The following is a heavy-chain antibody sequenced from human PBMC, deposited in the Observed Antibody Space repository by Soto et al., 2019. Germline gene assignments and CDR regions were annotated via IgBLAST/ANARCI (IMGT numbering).Heavy chain of an antibody. V-gene: IGHV4-30-4*01. CDR2: ISYSGTT. CDR3: ARGRGYSYGLDP. D-gene: IGHD5-18*01. J-gene: IGHJ5*02. CDR1: GDSISSNNNY. Sequence: SETLSLTCTVSGDSISSNNNYWSWIRQPPGEGLEWIGFISYSGTTSYSPSLKSRVAISLDTSQNQFSLSLISVTAADTAVYYCARGRGYSYGLDPWGQGTLVSVSS.